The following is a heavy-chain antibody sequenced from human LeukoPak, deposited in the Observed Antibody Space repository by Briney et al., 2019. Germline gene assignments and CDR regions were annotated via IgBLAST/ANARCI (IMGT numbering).Heavy chain of an antibody. CDR3: AKDPDSSRVHYFDY. V-gene: IGHV3-30*02. J-gene: IGHJ4*02. CDR1: GFTFSSYG. Sequence: GGSLRLSCAASGFTFSSYGMHWVRQAPGKGLEWVAFIRYDGSNKYYADSVKGRFTISRDNSKNTLYLQMNSLRAEDTAVYYCAKDPDSSRVHYFDYWGQGTLVTVSS. D-gene: IGHD3-22*01. CDR2: IRYDGSNK.